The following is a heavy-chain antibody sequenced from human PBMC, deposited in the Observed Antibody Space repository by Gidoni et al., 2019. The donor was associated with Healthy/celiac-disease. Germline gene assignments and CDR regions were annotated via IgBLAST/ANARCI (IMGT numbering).Heavy chain of an antibody. CDR1: VGSISSGDYY. J-gene: IGHJ6*02. Sequence: QVQLQESGPGLVKPSQTLSLTCTVSVGSISSGDYYWSWIRQPPGKGLEWIGYIYYSGSTYYNPSLKSRVTISVDTSKNQFSLKLSSVTAADTAVYYCARGSQLVNYYYYGMDVWGQGTTVTVSS. CDR2: IYYSGST. CDR3: ARGSQLVNYYYYGMDV. D-gene: IGHD6-6*01. V-gene: IGHV4-30-4*01.